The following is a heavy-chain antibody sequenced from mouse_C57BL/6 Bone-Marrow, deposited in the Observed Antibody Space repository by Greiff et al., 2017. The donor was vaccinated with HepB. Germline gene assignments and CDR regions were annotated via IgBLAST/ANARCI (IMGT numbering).Heavy chain of an antibody. V-gene: IGHV2-3*01. D-gene: IGHD1-1*01. J-gene: IGHJ4*01. CDR1: GFSLTCYG. CDR3: AKLKPLYYGSSYYYAMDY. CDR2: IWGDGST. Sequence: VQLQQSGPGLVAPSQSLSITCTVSGFSLTCYGVSWVRQPPGKGLEWLGVIWGDGSTNYHSALISRLSISKDNSKSQVFLKLNSLQTDDTATYYCAKLKPLYYGSSYYYAMDYWGQGTSVTVSS.